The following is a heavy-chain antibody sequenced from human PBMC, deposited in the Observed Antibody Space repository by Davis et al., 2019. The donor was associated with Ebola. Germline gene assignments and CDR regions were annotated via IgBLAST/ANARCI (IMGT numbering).Heavy chain of an antibody. CDR1: GFTFSSYW. V-gene: IGHV3-21*01. CDR2: ISSSSSYI. CDR3: ARVSTMIVVA. D-gene: IGHD3-22*01. J-gene: IGHJ5*02. Sequence: GESLKISCAASGFTFSSYWMHWVRQAPGKGLEWVSSISSSSSYIYYADSVKGRFTISRDNAKNSLYLQMNSLRAEDTAVYYCARVSTMIVVAWGQGTPVTVSS.